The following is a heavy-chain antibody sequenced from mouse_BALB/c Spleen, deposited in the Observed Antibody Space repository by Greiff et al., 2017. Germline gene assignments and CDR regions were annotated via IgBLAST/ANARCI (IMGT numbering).Heavy chain of an antibody. V-gene: IGHV1-7*01. D-gene: IGHD2-3*01. J-gene: IGHJ4*01. CDR2: INPSTGYT. CDR1: GYTFTSYW. CDR3: ARGLSPNAMDY. Sequence: VKVVESGAELAKPGASVKMSCKASGYTFTSYWMHWVKQRPGQGLEWIGYINPSTGYTEYNQKFKDKATLTADKSSSTAYMQLSSLTSEDSAVYYCARGLSPNAMDYWGQGTSVTVSS.